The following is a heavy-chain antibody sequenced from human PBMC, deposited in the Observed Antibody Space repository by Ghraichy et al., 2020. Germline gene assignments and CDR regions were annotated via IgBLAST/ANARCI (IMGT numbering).Heavy chain of an antibody. CDR3: AKGWAAMVLRYYFDY. D-gene: IGHD3-3*01. Sequence: GGSLRLSCAASGFTFDDYAMHWVRQAPGKGLEWVSGISWNSGSIGYADSVKGRFTISRDNAKNSLYLQMNSLRAEDTALYYCAKGWAAMVLRYYFDYWGQGTLVTVSS. CDR1: GFTFDDYA. J-gene: IGHJ4*02. CDR2: ISWNSGSI. V-gene: IGHV3-9*01.